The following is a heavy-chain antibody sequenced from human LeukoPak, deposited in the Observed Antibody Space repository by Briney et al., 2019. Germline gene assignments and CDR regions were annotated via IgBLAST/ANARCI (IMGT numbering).Heavy chain of an antibody. CDR2: RYYRSKWYN. Sequence: SQTLSLTCAISGDSVSSNSAAWNWIRQSPSRGLEWLGRRYYRSKWYNDNAVSVKSRLTINPDTSKNQFSLQLDSVTPEDTAVYYCARGGAGGRAFDIWGQGTLVTVSS. D-gene: IGHD2-15*01. CDR1: GDSVSSNSAA. V-gene: IGHV6-1*01. J-gene: IGHJ3*02. CDR3: ARGGAGGRAFDI.